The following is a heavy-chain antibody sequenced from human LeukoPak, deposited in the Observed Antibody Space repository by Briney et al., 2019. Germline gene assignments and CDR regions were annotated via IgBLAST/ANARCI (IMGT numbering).Heavy chain of an antibody. V-gene: IGHV3-7*01. CDR2: IKQDGNEK. CDR1: GFTLSSYW. Sequence: GGSLRLSCAASGFTLSSYWISWVRQAAGKGLEWVANIKQDGNEKYYVNSVKGRSTISRDNAKNSLYLQMNSLGAEDMAGYYCARKGRWLHPIDYWGQGTLVTVPS. J-gene: IGHJ4*02. D-gene: IGHD5-24*01. CDR3: ARKGRWLHPIDY.